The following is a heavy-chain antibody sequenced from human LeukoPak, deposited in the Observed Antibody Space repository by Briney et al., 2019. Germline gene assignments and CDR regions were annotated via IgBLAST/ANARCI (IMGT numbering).Heavy chain of an antibody. V-gene: IGHV3-11*01. CDR3: AKDTVTTGTDH. Sequence: GGSLRLSCAASGFTFTDYYMSWIRQAPGKGLEWISYISPTGSRIYYTDSVKGRFTISRDNAKKSLILQMNSLRADDTAVYYCAKDTVTTGTDHWGQGTLVTVPS. J-gene: IGHJ4*02. CDR1: GFTFTDYY. CDR2: ISPTGSRI. D-gene: IGHD4-17*01.